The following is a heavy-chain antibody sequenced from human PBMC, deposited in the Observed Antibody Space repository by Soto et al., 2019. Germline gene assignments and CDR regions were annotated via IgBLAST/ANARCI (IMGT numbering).Heavy chain of an antibody. Sequence: QVQLQESGPGLVKPSETLSLTCSVSGGSISSYYWSWIRQPPGKGLEWIAYIYSSGSTNYNPSLKXXLXIXXDTSQNQFSLKLSSVTAADTAVYYCARHLGGGFGYWGQGTLVTVSS. CDR3: ARHLGGGFGY. J-gene: IGHJ4*02. V-gene: IGHV4-59*08. D-gene: IGHD3-16*01. CDR2: IYSSGST. CDR1: GGSISSYY.